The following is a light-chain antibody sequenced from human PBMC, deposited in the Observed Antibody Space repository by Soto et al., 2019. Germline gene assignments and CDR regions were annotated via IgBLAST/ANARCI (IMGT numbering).Light chain of an antibody. J-gene: IGKJ4*01. CDR2: QAY. Sequence: DIQMTQSPSTLSASVGDRVTITCRASQSISSWLAWYQQKPGKAPKLLIYQAYSLQSGVPSRFSGNGSGTEFNLTVGSLQPNDFASSYSKSGVTFGGGTKVQIK. CDR1: QSISSW. CDR3: KSGVT. V-gene: IGKV1-5*03.